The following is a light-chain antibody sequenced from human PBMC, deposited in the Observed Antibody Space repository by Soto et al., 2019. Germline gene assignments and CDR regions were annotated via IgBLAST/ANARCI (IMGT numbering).Light chain of an antibody. CDR2: GDT. CDR1: NSNIGAGYD. CDR3: QSYDISLSGYV. Sequence: QSVLTQPPSVSGAPGQRVTISCTGSNSNIGAGYDVHWYQQLPGTPPKLLIFGDTNRPSGVPDRFSGSKSGTSASLAITGLQADDEADYYCQSYDISLSGYVFGSGTKLTVL. V-gene: IGLV1-40*01. J-gene: IGLJ1*01.